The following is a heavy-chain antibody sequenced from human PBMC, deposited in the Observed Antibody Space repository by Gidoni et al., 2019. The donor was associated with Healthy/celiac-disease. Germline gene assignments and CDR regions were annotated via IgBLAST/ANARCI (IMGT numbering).Heavy chain of an antibody. V-gene: IGHV5-51*01. D-gene: IGHD2-15*01. CDR2: IYPGDSDT. Sequence: EVQLVQSGAEVKKPGESLKISYKGSGYRFPSYWIGWVRQMPGKGLEWMGLIYPGDSDTRDSPSFQGQVTISADKSISTAYLQWSSLKASDTAMYYCARRTHKEVVVAATFAFDIWGQGTMVTVSS. CDR3: ARRTHKEVVVAATFAFDI. CDR1: GYRFPSYW. J-gene: IGHJ3*02.